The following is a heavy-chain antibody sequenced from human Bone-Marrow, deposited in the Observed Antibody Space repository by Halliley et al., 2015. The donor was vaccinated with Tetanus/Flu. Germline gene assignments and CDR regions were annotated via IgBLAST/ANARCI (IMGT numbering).Heavy chain of an antibody. Sequence: MQLVQSGAEVKKTGESLKISCRCSGYRFTNYWIAWVRQMPGKGLEYMGMMNPGDSDTRYSPPFQGQVTISADESISTAYLQWSSLEASDTAMYYCASLGDDWDQYYFDYWGQGTLVSVS. CDR1: GYRFTNYW. CDR3: ASLGDDWDQYYFDY. V-gene: IGHV5-51*01. D-gene: IGHD2-21*02. J-gene: IGHJ4*02. CDR2: MNPGDSDT.